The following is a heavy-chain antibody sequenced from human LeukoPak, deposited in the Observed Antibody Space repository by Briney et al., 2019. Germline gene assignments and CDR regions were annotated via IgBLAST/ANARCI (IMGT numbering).Heavy chain of an antibody. Sequence: SETLSLTCIVSGGSISSYYWSWIRQPPGKGLEWIGYVYYSGSTSYNPSLKSRVTISVDTSKNQFSLKVSSVTAADTALYYCARGHLVFAYWGQGTLVTVSS. CDR2: VYYSGST. V-gene: IGHV4-59*01. CDR1: GGSISSYY. J-gene: IGHJ4*02. CDR3: ARGHLVFAY. D-gene: IGHD6-6*01.